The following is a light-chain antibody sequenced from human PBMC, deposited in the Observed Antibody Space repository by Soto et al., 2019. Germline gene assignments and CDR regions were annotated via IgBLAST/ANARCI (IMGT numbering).Light chain of an antibody. V-gene: IGKV1-39*01. J-gene: IGKJ2*01. CDR3: QQSYSTPYT. Sequence: DIQMTQSPSSLSASVGERVTITCRASQSISSYLNWYQQKPGKAPKLLIYAASSLQSGVPSRFSGSGSWTDFPLTISSLQPEDFAAYYCQQSYSTPYTFGQGTKLEIK. CDR2: AAS. CDR1: QSISSY.